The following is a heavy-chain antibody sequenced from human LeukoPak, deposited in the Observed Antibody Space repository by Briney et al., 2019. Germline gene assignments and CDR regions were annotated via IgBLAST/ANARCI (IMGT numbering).Heavy chain of an antibody. CDR2: IYYSGST. V-gene: IGHV4-31*03. Sequence: PSETLSLTCTVSGGSISSGGYYWSWIRQHPGKGLEWIGYIYYSGSTYYNPSLKSRVTISVDTSKNQFSLKLSSVTAADTAVYYCARAEETRTYYDFWSGYYQNWFDPWGQGTLVTVSS. J-gene: IGHJ5*02. D-gene: IGHD3-3*01. CDR1: GGSISSGGYY. CDR3: ARAEETRTYYDFWSGYYQNWFDP.